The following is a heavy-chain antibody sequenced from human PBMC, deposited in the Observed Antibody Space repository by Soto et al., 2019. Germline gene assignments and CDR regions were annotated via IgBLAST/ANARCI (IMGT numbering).Heavy chain of an antibody. D-gene: IGHD3-22*01. CDR2: ISYDGSNK. J-gene: IGHJ4*02. V-gene: IGHV3-30*18. CDR3: AKDRFYFDSSGYLAL. CDR1: GFTFRNSG. Sequence: PGGSLRLSCTASGFTFRNSGMHWVRQVPGKGLEWLAGISYDGSNKYYPDSDKGRFTISRDNSKSTLYLQMNSLSAGDTALYFCAKDRFYFDSSGYLALWGRGVLVTVSS.